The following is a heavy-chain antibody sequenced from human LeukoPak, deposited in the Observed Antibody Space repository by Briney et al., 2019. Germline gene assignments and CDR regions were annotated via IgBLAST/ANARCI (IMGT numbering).Heavy chain of an antibody. CDR3: ARDGRPVATFNY. V-gene: IGHV1-46*01. D-gene: IGHD5-12*01. CDR2: INPSGGST. CDR1: GYTFTSYY. Sequence: ASVKVSCKASGYTFTSYYMHWVRQAPGQGLEWMGIINPSGGSTSYAQKFQGRVTMTRDMSTSTVYMELSSLRSEDTAVYYCARDGRPVATFNYWGQGTLVTVSS. J-gene: IGHJ4*02.